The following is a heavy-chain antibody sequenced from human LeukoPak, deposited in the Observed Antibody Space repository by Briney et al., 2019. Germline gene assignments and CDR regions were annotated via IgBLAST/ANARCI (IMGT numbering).Heavy chain of an antibody. CDR2: IIPIFGTA. CDR1: GGTFSSYA. V-gene: IGHV1-69*13. Sequence: SVKVSCKASGGTFSSYAISWVRQAPGQGLEWMGGIIPIFGTANYAQKFQGRVTITADESTGTAYMELSSLRSEDTAVYYCARTAPPSVHSSSWYYLFYWGQGTLVTVSS. D-gene: IGHD6-13*01. J-gene: IGHJ4*02. CDR3: ARTAPPSVHSSSWYYLFY.